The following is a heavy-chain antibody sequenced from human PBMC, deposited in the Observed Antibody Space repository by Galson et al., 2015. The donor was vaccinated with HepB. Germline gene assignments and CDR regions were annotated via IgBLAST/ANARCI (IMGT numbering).Heavy chain of an antibody. V-gene: IGHV1-8*01. CDR1: GYTFTTFD. CDR3: AFASGSPHAFDI. CDR2: MNPNSGNT. J-gene: IGHJ3*02. Sequence: SVKVSCKASGYTFTTFDINWVRQATGQGLEWMGWMNPNSGNTVYAQKLQGRVAVTRDTSKSTAYLELSSLRSDDTAVYYCAFASGSPHAFDIWGQGTMVTVSS. D-gene: IGHD3-10*01.